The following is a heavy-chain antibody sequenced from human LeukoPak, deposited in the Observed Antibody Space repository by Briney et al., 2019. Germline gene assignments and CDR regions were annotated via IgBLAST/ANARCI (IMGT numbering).Heavy chain of an antibody. V-gene: IGHV3-21*01. CDR2: ISSSSSYI. J-gene: IGHJ4*02. CDR3: ARDQTPFY. Sequence: GGSLRLSCAASGFTFSSYSMNWVRQAPGKGPEWVSSISSSSSYIYYADSVKGRFTISRDNAKSSMWLQMNSLRDEDTAVYYCARDQTPFYWGQGSLVTVSS. D-gene: IGHD2-15*01. CDR1: GFTFSSYS.